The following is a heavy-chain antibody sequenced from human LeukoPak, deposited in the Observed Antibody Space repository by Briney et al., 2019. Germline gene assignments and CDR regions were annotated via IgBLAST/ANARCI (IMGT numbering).Heavy chain of an antibody. V-gene: IGHV2-5*01. CDR3: AHTETVTTSEYFQH. Sequence: ESGPTLVKPTQTLTLTCTLSGFSLSTSGVGVGWIRQPPGKALEWLALIYWNDDKRYSPSLKSRLTITKDTSKNQVVLTMTNMDPVDTATYYCAHTETVTTSEYFQHWGQGTLVTVSS. CDR1: GFSLSTSGVG. CDR2: IYWNDDK. J-gene: IGHJ1*01. D-gene: IGHD4-17*01.